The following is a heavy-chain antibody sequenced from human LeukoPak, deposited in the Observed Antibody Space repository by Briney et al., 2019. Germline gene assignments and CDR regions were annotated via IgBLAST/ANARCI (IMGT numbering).Heavy chain of an antibody. Sequence: GGSLRLSCAASGFTFRKYAMNWVRQAPGKGLEWVSSISSSGNYIYYADSLKGRFSISRDNAKNLLYLQMNSLRAEDTAVYYCARDSSEWFGELSHWGQGTLVTVSP. CDR3: ARDSSEWFGELSH. D-gene: IGHD3-10*01. CDR2: ISSSGNYI. CDR1: GFTFRKYA. J-gene: IGHJ4*02. V-gene: IGHV3-21*01.